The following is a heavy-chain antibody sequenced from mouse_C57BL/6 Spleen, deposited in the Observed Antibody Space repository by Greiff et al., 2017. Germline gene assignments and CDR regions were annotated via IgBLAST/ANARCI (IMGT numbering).Heavy chain of an antibody. J-gene: IGHJ2*01. CDR2: IDSANGNT. CDR1: GFYIKSTY. Sequence: ESVAEVVRPGATVTLSCTASGFYIKSTYMHLMKQRSEQDLEWIGRIDSANGNTKYAPKIQGKATITADTSSNPAYLQLSSLTAEDTASYYSGNYYARAWGQGTTLTVAS. V-gene: IGHV14-3*01. D-gene: IGHD1-1*01. CDR3: GNYYARA.